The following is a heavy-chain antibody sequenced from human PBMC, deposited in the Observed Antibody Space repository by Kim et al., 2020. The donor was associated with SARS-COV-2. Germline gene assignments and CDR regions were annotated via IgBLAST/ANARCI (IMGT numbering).Heavy chain of an antibody. Sequence: GGSLRLSCEASGFTFRSYGMHWVCQAPGKGLEWVAVIWYDGSNKYYADSVKGRFTISRDNSKNMLYLQMNSLRADDTAVYYCARDRIMNATFLDYWGHGTLVTVSS. CDR1: GFTFRSYG. D-gene: IGHD2-15*01. CDR3: ARDRIMNATFLDY. J-gene: IGHJ4*01. V-gene: IGHV3-33*01. CDR2: IWYDGSNK.